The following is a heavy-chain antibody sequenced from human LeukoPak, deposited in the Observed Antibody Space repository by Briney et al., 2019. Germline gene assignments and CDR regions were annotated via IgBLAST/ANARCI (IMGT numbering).Heavy chain of an antibody. D-gene: IGHD3-22*01. CDR2: MSHDGSKR. V-gene: IGHV3-30*03. CDR3: AMIVVVLSGGEAFDI. CDR1: GWSLSKFG. J-gene: IGHJ3*02. Sequence: GGSLRLSCEASGWSLSKFGMHWVRQAPGKGLEWVAVMSHDGSKRFHADSVKGRFSISRDNSKNTLYLQMNSLRTEDTAVYYCAMIVVVLSGGEAFDIWAKGQWSPSLQ.